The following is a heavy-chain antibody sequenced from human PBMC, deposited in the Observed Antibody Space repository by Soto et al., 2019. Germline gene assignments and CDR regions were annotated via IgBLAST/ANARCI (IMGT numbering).Heavy chain of an antibody. J-gene: IGHJ6*02. CDR2: ISYDGSNK. CDR1: GFTFSSYA. CDR3: ARIAGDSSGYYSSRYYYYYYGMDV. V-gene: IGHV3-30-3*01. D-gene: IGHD3-22*01. Sequence: PGGSLRLSCAASGFTFSSYAMHWVRQAPGKGLEWVAVISYDGSNKYYADSVKGRFTISRDNAKNTLYLQMNSLRAEDTAVYYCARIAGDSSGYYSSRYYYYYYGMDVWGQGTTVTVSS.